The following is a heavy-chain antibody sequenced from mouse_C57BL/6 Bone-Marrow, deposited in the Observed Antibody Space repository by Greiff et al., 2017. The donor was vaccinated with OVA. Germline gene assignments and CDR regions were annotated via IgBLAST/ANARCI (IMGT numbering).Heavy chain of an antibody. CDR3: ARRQLRLPSAAWFAY. V-gene: IGHV1-50*01. J-gene: IGHJ3*01. CDR2: IDPSDSYT. D-gene: IGHD3-2*02. Sequence: QVQLQQPGAELVKPGASVKLSCKASGYTFTSYWMQWVKQRPGQGLEWIGEIDPSDSYTNYNQKFKGKATLTVYTSSSTAYMQLSSLTSEDSAVYYCARRQLRLPSAAWFAYWGQGTLVTVSA. CDR1: GYTFTSYW.